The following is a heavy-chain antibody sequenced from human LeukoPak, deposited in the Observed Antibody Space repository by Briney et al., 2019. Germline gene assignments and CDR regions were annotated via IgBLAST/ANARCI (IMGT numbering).Heavy chain of an antibody. CDR1: GYRFTTYW. CDR2: VYPATSDT. D-gene: IGHD5-18*01. Sequence: GESLKISCKASGYRFTTYWIGWVRQMPGKGLEWMGIVYPATSDTTYSPSFQGQVTISADKSSSTAYLQWSSLKASDTAIYYCARPKTLGGYNYEFEFWGQGTLVTVSS. CDR3: ARPKTLGGYNYEFEF. V-gene: IGHV5-51*01. J-gene: IGHJ4*02.